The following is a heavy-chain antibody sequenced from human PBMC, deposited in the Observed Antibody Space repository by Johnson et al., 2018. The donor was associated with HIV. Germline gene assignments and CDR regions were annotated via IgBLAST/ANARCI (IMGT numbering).Heavy chain of an antibody. Sequence: VQLVESGGGLVQPGGSLRLSCVASGFIFSNSWMPWVRQAPGKGLEWVANISQDGSEKFYVDSVKGRFTISRDNAKNSLALQMNSLRAEDTAVYYCVREDCCERDDSGRCGGAGFDIWGQGTVVTVSS. CDR3: VREDCCERDDSGRCGGAGFDI. V-gene: IGHV3-7*01. CDR1: GFIFSNSW. D-gene: IGHD3-22*01. CDR2: ISQDGSEK. J-gene: IGHJ3*02.